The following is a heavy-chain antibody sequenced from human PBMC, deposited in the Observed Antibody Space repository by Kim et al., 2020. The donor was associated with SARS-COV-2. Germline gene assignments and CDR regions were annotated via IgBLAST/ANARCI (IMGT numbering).Heavy chain of an antibody. CDR3: ARDRRRLVGVRYQLPLDY. J-gene: IGHJ4*02. Sequence: ASVKVSCKASGYTFTSYGISWVRQAPGQGLEWMGWISAYNGNTNYAQKLQGRVTMTTDTSTSTAYMELRSLRSDDTAVYYCARDRRRLVGVRYQLPLDYWGQGTLVTVSS. D-gene: IGHD2-2*01. CDR2: ISAYNGNT. CDR1: GYTFTSYG. V-gene: IGHV1-18*01.